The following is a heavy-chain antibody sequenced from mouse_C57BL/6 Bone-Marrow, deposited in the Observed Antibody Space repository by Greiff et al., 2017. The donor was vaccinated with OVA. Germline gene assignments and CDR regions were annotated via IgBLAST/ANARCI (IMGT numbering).Heavy chain of an antibody. J-gene: IGHJ1*03. V-gene: IGHV5-9*01. Sequence: EVMLVESGGGLVKPGGSLKLSCAASGFTFSSYTMSWVRQTPEKRLEWVATISGGGGNTYYSDSVKGRFTISRDNAKNTLYLQMSSLRSEDTALYYCASLGNWYFDVWGTGTTVTVSS. D-gene: IGHD1-1*02. CDR2: ISGGGGNT. CDR3: ASLGNWYFDV. CDR1: GFTFSSYT.